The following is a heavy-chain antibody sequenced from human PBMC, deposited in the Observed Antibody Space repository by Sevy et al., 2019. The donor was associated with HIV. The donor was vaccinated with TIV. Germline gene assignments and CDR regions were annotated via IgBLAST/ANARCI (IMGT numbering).Heavy chain of an antibody. D-gene: IGHD1-26*01. CDR2: ISGSGNTI. V-gene: IGHV3-48*03. CDR3: SRDLRLSGIYRSDY. CDR1: GFTFNSYD. J-gene: IGHJ4*02. Sequence: GGSLRLSCAASGFTFNSYDMNWVRRAPGKGLEWISYISGSGNTIYYAHSVKGRFTISRDNAKKSLSLQMNSLRAEDTAVYYCSRDLRLSGIYRSDYWGQGTLVTVSS.